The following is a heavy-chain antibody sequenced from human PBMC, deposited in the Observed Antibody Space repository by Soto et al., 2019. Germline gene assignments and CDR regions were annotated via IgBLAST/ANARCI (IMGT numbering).Heavy chain of an antibody. Sequence: PSETLSLTCAVYGGSFSGYYWSWIRQPPGKGLEWIGEINHSGSTNYNPSLKSRVTISVDTSKNQFSLKLSSVTAADTAVYYCARRRIAAAVHNWFDPWGQGTLVTVS. CDR3: ARRRIAAAVHNWFDP. V-gene: IGHV4-34*01. CDR2: INHSGST. J-gene: IGHJ5*02. CDR1: GGSFSGYY. D-gene: IGHD6-13*01.